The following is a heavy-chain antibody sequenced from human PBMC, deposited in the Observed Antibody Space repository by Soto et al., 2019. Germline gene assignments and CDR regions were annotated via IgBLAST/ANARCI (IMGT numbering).Heavy chain of an antibody. J-gene: IGHJ5*02. CDR2: IIPIFGTA. V-gene: IGHV1-69*06. D-gene: IGHD6-19*01. Sequence: ASVKVSCKASGGTFSSYAISWVRQAPGQGLEWMGGIIPIFGTANYAQKFQGRVTITADKSTSTAYMELSSLRSEDTAVYYCARYGPRGRAVAGTNWFDPWGQGTLVTVSS. CDR3: ARYGPRGRAVAGTNWFDP. CDR1: GGTFSSYA.